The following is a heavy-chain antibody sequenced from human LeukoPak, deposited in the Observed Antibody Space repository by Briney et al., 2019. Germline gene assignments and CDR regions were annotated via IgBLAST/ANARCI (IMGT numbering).Heavy chain of an antibody. J-gene: IGHJ4*02. V-gene: IGHV3-15*01. CDR2: IKSKTDGGTT. D-gene: IGHD3-22*01. CDR3: TARHYYESSALDY. CDR1: GFTFSNAW. Sequence: GGSLRLSCAASGFTFSNAWMSWVRQAPGKGLEWVGRIKSKTDGGTTDYAAPVKGRFTISRDDSKNTLYLQMNSLKTEDTAVYYCTARHYYESSALDYWGQGTLVTVSS.